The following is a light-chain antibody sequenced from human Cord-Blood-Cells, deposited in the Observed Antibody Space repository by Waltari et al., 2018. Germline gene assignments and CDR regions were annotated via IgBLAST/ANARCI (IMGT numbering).Light chain of an antibody. CDR2: WAA. Sequence: DIVMTQSPDSLAVSLGERATINCKSSQSVLYSSNNKNYLAWYQQKPGQPPKLLIYWAATRESGVPDRFSGSGSGTEFNLTISSLQAEDVAVYYCQQYYSTPYTFGQGTKLEIK. V-gene: IGKV4-1*01. CDR3: QQYYSTPYT. J-gene: IGKJ2*01. CDR1: QSVLYSSNNKNY.